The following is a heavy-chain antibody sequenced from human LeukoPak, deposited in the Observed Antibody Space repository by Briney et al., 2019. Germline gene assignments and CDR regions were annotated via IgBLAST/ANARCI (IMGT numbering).Heavy chain of an antibody. CDR1: AFTFSDYS. D-gene: IGHD6-13*01. CDR2: ISTSSSGK. CDR3: ARDNLAAVPDEGAEYFQH. J-gene: IGHJ1*01. V-gene: IGHV3-48*01. Sequence: GGSLRLSCAASAFTFSDYSMNWVRQAPGKGLEWVSFISTSSSGKYYADSVEGRFTISRDNAKNSLYLQMNSLRAEDTAVYYCARDNLAAVPDEGAEYFQHWGQGTLVTVSS.